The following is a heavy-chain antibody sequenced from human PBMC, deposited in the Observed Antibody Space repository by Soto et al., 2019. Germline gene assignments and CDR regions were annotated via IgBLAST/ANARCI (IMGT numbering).Heavy chain of an antibody. V-gene: IGHV4-59*01. CDR2: IYYSGST. CDR1: GGSISSYY. Sequence: SETLSLTCTVSGGSISSYYWSWIRQPPGKGLEWIGYIYYSGSTNYNPSLKSRVTISVDTSKNQFSLKLSSVTAADTAVYYCARFGYYDIVVTRAFDIWGQGTMVTVSS. D-gene: IGHD2-2*01. CDR3: ARFGYYDIVVTRAFDI. J-gene: IGHJ3*02.